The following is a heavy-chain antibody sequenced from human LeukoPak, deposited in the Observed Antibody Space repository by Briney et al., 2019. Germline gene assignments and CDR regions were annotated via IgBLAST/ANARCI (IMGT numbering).Heavy chain of an antibody. CDR2: ISNDGSNK. CDR3: ARDKRGFDY. D-gene: IGHD1-1*01. V-gene: IGHV3-30*03. CDR1: GFTFSSYG. J-gene: IGHJ4*02. Sequence: GGSLRLSCAASGFTFSSYGMHWVRQAPGKGLEWVAFISNDGSNKYYADSVKGRFTISRDNSKNTLYLQMNSLRAEDAAVFYCARDKRGFDYWGQGTLVTVSS.